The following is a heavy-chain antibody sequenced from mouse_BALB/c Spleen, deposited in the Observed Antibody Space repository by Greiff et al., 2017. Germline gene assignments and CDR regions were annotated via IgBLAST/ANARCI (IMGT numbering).Heavy chain of an antibody. J-gene: IGHJ2*01. CDR2: IDPENGNT. Sequence: EVKLMESGAELVRPGALVKLSCKASGFNIKDYYMHWVKQRPEQGLEWIGWIDPENGNTIYDPKFQGKASITADTSSNTAYLQLSSLTSEDTAVYYCALIYYGNLTDYFDDWGQGTTLTVSS. CDR3: ALIYYGNLTDYFDD. V-gene: IGHV14-1*02. D-gene: IGHD2-1*01. CDR1: GFNIKDYY.